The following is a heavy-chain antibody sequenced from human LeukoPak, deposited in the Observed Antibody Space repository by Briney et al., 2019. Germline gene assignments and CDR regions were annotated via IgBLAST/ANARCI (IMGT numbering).Heavy chain of an antibody. CDR3: AIRGERWLQLPSGYYYYMDV. D-gene: IGHD5-24*01. CDR1: GFTFSSYG. V-gene: IGHV3-30*02. CDR2: IRYDGSNK. Sequence: PGGSLRLSCAASGFTFSSYGMHWVRQAPGKGLEWVAFIRYDGSNKYYADSVKGRFTISRDNSKNTLYLQMNSLRAEDTAVYYCAIRGERWLQLPSGYYYYMDVWGKGTTVTVSS. J-gene: IGHJ6*03.